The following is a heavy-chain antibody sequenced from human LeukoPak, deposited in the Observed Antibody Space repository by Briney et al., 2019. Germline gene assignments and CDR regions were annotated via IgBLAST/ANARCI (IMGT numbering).Heavy chain of an antibody. CDR3: AREPYSSSWYVDY. J-gene: IGHJ4*02. Sequence: GGSLRLSCAASGFTFSSYSMNWVRQAPGKGLEWVSSISSSSSYIYYADSVKGRFTISRDNAKNSLYLQMNSLRAEDTAVYCCAREPYSSSWYVDYWGQGTLVTVSS. CDR1: GFTFSSYS. CDR2: ISSSSSYI. V-gene: IGHV3-21*01. D-gene: IGHD6-13*01.